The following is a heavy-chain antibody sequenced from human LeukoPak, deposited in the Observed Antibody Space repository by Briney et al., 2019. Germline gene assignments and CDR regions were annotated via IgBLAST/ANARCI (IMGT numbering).Heavy chain of an antibody. CDR3: ARDRVPFGEGTGMDV. D-gene: IGHD3-10*01. Sequence: SETLSLTCTVSGGSISSYYWSWIRQPPGKGLEWIGYKYYSGDTNYNPSLKSRVTILVDTSKNQVSLKLSSVTAADTAVYYCARDRVPFGEGTGMDVWGQGTTVTVSS. J-gene: IGHJ6*02. CDR2: KYYSGDT. V-gene: IGHV4-59*12. CDR1: GGSISSYY.